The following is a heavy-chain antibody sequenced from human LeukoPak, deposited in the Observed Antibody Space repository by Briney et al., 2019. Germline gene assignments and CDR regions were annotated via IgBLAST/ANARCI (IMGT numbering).Heavy chain of an antibody. CDR2: IYSGGST. Sequence: GGSLRLSCAASGFTVSSNYMSWVRQAPGKGLEWVSVIYSGGSTYYADSVKGRFTISRDNSKNTLYLQMNSLRAEDTAVYYCARDWGGSSVFDIWGQGTMVTVSS. CDR1: GFTVSSNY. V-gene: IGHV3-53*01. J-gene: IGHJ3*02. D-gene: IGHD3-16*01. CDR3: ARDWGGSSVFDI.